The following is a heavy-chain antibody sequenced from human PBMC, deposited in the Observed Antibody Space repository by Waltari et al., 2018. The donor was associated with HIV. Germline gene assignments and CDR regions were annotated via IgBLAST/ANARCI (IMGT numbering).Heavy chain of an antibody. CDR3: ATPSYDSSGYYSAGSEFDY. D-gene: IGHD3-22*01. Sequence: QVQLVQSGAEVKKPGASVRVSCRASGYTFTASYKHWVRTAPGQGLEWMGWINPNSGGTNYAQNFQGRVTMTRDTSISTAYMELSRLRSDDTAVYYCATPSYDSSGYYSAGSEFDYWGQGTLVTVSS. CDR2: INPNSGGT. J-gene: IGHJ4*02. V-gene: IGHV1-2*02. CDR1: GYTFTASY.